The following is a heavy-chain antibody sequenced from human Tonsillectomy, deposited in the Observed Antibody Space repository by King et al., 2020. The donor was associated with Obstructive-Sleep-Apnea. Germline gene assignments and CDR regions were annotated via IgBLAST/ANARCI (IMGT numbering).Heavy chain of an antibody. CDR2: SSSSGNYT. D-gene: IGHD3-10*01. J-gene: IGHJ3*01. CDR1: GFTFSDYY. V-gene: IGHV3-11*06. Sequence: VQLVESGGGLVKPGGSLRLSCAASGFTFSDYYMSWIRQSSGKGLEWVSYSSSSGNYTKYADSVKGRFTISRDNAKNSLFLQMNSLRADDTAVYYCTRDRPSKREGVPASVWGQGTMVTVSS. CDR3: TRDRPSKREGVPASV.